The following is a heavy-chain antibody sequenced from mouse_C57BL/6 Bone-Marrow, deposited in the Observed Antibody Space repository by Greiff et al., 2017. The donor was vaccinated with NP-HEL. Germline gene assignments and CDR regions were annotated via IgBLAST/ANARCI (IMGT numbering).Heavy chain of an antibody. CDR2: IDPETGGT. CDR3: TRLRLRAWFAY. Sequence: QVQLQQSGAELVRPGASVTLSCKASGYTFTDYEMHWVKQTPVHGLEWIGAIDPETGGTAYNQKFKGKAILTADKSSSTAYMELRSLTSEDSAVYYCTRLRLRAWFAYWGQGTLVTVSA. J-gene: IGHJ3*01. V-gene: IGHV1-15*01. D-gene: IGHD2-4*01. CDR1: GYTFTDYE.